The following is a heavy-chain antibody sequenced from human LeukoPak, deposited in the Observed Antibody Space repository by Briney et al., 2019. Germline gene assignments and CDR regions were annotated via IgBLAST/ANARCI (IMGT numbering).Heavy chain of an antibody. V-gene: IGHV4-39*07. CDR2: IYYSGST. CDR1: GGSISSSSYY. Sequence: SETLSLTCTVSGGSISSSSYYWGWIRQPPGKGLEWIVSIYYSGSTYYNPSLKSRVTISVDTSKNQFSLKLSSVTAADTAVYYCARSGIAVAGYYYYMDVWGKGTTVTVSS. J-gene: IGHJ6*03. D-gene: IGHD6-19*01. CDR3: ARSGIAVAGYYYYMDV.